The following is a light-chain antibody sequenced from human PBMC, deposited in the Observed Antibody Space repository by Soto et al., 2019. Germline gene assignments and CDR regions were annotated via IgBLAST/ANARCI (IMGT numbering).Light chain of an antibody. CDR2: SNN. CDR1: SSNIGSNT. V-gene: IGLV1-44*01. Sequence: QSVLTQPPSASGTPGQRVTISCSGSSSNIGSNTVNWYQQLPGTAPKHLIFSNNQRPSGVPDRFSGSKSGTSASRAISGLQPEDEADYYCAAWDDSLSWVFGGGTKLTVL. CDR3: AAWDDSLSWV. J-gene: IGLJ3*02.